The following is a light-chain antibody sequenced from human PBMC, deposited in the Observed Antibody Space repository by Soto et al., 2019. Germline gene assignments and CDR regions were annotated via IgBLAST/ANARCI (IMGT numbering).Light chain of an antibody. Sequence: QAVVIQEPSLTVSPGGTFTLTCGSSTGAVTSGHYPYWFQQKPGQAPRTLIYDTSKKHFWTPARFSGSLLGGKAALTLSGAQPGDEADYYCLLSYSGARPYVFGAGTKVTVL. J-gene: IGLJ1*01. CDR2: DTS. V-gene: IGLV7-46*01. CDR3: LLSYSGARPYV. CDR1: TGAVTSGHY.